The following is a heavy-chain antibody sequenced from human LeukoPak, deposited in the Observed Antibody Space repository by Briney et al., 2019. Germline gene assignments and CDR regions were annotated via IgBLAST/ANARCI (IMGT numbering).Heavy chain of an antibody. Sequence: SGTLSLTCAVSGFSISSSDWGSWVRQPPGEGLGWIGEIYHSGSTNYNPSLKGRVTISVDKSKNQFSLKLSSVTAADTAVYYCARDGDYGDYAPAPADAFDIWGQGTMVTVSS. CDR3: ARDGDYGDYAPAPADAFDI. J-gene: IGHJ3*02. D-gene: IGHD4-17*01. CDR2: IYHSGST. CDR1: GFSISSSDW. V-gene: IGHV4-4*02.